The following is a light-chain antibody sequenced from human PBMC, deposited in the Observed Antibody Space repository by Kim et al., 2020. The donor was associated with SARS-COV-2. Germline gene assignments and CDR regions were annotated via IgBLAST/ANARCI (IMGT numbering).Light chain of an antibody. CDR3: QQCRDWPLT. J-gene: IGKJ4*01. Sequence: EIVLTQSPATLSLSPGERATLSCRASQSVGSYLGWYQQKPGQAPRLLIYDVSNRATGVPARSSGSGSGTDFTLTISSLESEDFAIYYCQQCRDWPLTFGGGTKVDIK. V-gene: IGKV3-11*01. CDR2: DVS. CDR1: QSVGSY.